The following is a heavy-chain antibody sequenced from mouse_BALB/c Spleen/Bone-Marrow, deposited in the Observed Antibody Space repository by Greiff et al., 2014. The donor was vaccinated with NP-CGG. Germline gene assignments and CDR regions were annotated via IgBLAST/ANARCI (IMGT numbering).Heavy chain of an antibody. V-gene: IGHV1S137*01. D-gene: IGHD3-2*01. Sequence: QVQLQQSGAELVRPGVSVKVSCKGSGYTFTDYAMHWVEQSHAKSLEWIGVISTYYGDASYNQKFKGKATMTVDKSSSTAYMELARLTSEDSAIYYCARRADSSGYVDAMDYWGQGTSVTVSS. J-gene: IGHJ4*01. CDR3: ARRADSSGYVDAMDY. CDR2: ISTYYGDA. CDR1: GYTFTDYA.